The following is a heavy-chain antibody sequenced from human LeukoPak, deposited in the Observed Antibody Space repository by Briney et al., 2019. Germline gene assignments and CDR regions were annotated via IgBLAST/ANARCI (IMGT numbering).Heavy chain of an antibody. CDR3: ARKPHTAMVTYNWFDP. CDR2: INHSGST. V-gene: IGHV4-34*01. J-gene: IGHJ5*02. CDR1: GGSFSGYY. D-gene: IGHD5-18*01. Sequence: SETLSLTCAVYGGSFSGYYWSWIRQPPGKGLEWIGEINHSGSTNYNPSLKSRVTISVDTSKNQFSLKLSSVTAADTAVYYCARKPHTAMVTYNWFDPWGQGTLVTVSS.